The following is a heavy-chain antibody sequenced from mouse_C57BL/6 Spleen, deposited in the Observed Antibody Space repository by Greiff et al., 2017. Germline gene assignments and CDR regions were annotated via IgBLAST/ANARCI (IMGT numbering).Heavy chain of an antibody. CDR1: GYAFSSYW. J-gene: IGHJ2*01. D-gene: IGHD1-1*01. Sequence: VKLMESGAELVKPGASVKISCKASGYAFSSYWMNWVKQRPGKGLEWIGQIYPGDGDTNYNGKFKGKATLTADKSSSTAYMQLSSLTSEDSAVYFCARGEGPYGDYWGQGTTLTVSS. CDR3: ARGEGPYGDY. CDR2: IYPGDGDT. V-gene: IGHV1-80*01.